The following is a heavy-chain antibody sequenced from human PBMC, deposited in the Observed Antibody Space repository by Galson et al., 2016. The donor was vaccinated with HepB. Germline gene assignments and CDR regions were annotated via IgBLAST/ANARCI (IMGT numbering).Heavy chain of an antibody. Sequence: SLRLSCAASGFTFSRSVMHWVRQAPGKGLKYVSAITSKAYSTYYADSVKGRFTISRDNSKNTLYLQMSSLSNEDTAVYYCAKSPTDNWYFDLWGRGARVTVSS. J-gene: IGHJ2*01. CDR2: ITSKAYST. CDR3: AKSPTDNWYFDL. V-gene: IGHV3-64D*06. CDR1: GFTFSRSV. D-gene: IGHD3-9*01.